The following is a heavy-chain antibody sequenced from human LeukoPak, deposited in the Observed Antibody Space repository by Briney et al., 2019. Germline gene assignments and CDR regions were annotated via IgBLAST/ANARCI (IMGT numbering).Heavy chain of an antibody. V-gene: IGHV3-7*04. CDR3: ARRTPITMVRGVIPLYYFDY. Sequence: GGSLRLSCAASGFTFSSYWMSWVRQAPGKGLEWVANIKQDGSEKYYVDSVKGRFTISRDNAKNSLYLQMNSLRAEDTAVYYCARRTPITMVRGVIPLYYFDYWGQGAPVTVSS. CDR1: GFTFSSYW. J-gene: IGHJ4*02. CDR2: IKQDGSEK. D-gene: IGHD3-10*01.